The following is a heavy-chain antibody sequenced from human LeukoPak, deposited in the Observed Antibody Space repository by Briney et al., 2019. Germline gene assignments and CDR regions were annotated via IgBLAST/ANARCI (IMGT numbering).Heavy chain of an antibody. V-gene: IGHV4-61*02. CDR1: AGSISSGDYY. Sequence: SQTLSLTCTVSAGSISSGDYYWSWIRQPAGKGLEWIGRIYTSGSTNYNPSFESRVTISMDTSKNQFSLKLTSVTAADTAVYYCARAPWYSSGWYGSDLWGQGTLVTVSS. J-gene: IGHJ5*02. CDR2: IYTSGST. CDR3: ARAPWYSSGWYGSDL. D-gene: IGHD6-19*01.